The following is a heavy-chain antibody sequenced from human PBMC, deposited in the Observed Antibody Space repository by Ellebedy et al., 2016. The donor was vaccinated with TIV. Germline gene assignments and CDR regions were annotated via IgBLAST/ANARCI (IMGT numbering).Heavy chain of an antibody. CDR3: ARDYSLYCGGDCYPEYFDY. V-gene: IGHV4-38-2*02. J-gene: IGHJ4*02. D-gene: IGHD2-21*02. CDR1: GYSISSGYY. Sequence: SETLSLTXTVSGYSISSGYYWGWIRQPPGKGLEWIGSIYHSGSTYYNPSLKSRVTISVDTSKNQFSLKLSSVTAADTAVYYCARDYSLYCGGDCYPEYFDYWGQGTLVTVSS. CDR2: IYHSGST.